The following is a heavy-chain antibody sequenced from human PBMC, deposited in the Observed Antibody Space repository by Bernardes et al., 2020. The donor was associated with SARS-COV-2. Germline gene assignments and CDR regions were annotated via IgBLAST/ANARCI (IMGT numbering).Heavy chain of an antibody. CDR1: GGSISSGGYY. Sequence: SETLSLTCTVSGGSISSGGYYWSWIRQHTGKGLEWIGYIYYSGSTYYNPSLKSRVTISVDTSKNQFSLKLSSVTAADTPVYYCARGDITIFGVVEVMDVWGQGTTVTVSS. CDR2: IYYSGST. J-gene: IGHJ6*02. D-gene: IGHD3-3*01. V-gene: IGHV4-31*03. CDR3: ARGDITIFGVVEVMDV.